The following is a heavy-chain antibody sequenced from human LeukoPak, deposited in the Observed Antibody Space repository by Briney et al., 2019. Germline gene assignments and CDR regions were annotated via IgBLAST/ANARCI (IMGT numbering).Heavy chain of an antibody. CDR3: ARDLDSYSSTWYPYSSGWYLDY. Sequence: KPSETLSLTCTVSSGSISSYYWSWIRQPAGKGLEWIGRIYTSGSTNYNPSLKSRVTMSVDTSKNQFSLKPSSVTAADTAVYYCARDLDSYSSTWYPYSSGWYLDYWGQGTLVTVSS. CDR1: SGSISSYY. V-gene: IGHV4-4*07. J-gene: IGHJ4*02. D-gene: IGHD6-13*01. CDR2: IYTSGST.